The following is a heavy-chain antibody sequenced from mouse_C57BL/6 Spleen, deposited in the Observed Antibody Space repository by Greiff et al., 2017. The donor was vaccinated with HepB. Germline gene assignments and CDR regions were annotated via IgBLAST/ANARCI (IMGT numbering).Heavy chain of an antibody. Sequence: EVMLVESGGGLVKPGGSLKLSCAASGFTFSSYAMTWVRQTPEKRLEWVATISAGGSYTYYPDNVKGRFTISRDNAKNNLYLQMSHLKSEDTAMYYCERDYDFDYWGQGTTLTVSS. CDR2: ISAGGSYT. CDR3: ERDYDFDY. CDR1: GFTFSSYA. J-gene: IGHJ2*01. V-gene: IGHV5-4*01.